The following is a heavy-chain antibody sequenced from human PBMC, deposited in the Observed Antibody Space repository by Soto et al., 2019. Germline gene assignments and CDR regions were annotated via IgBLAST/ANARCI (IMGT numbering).Heavy chain of an antibody. V-gene: IGHV4-4*07. CDR2: IYGSGSP. CDR1: GGSISSYY. D-gene: IGHD3-10*01. J-gene: IGHJ6*02. Sequence: SETLSLTCTVSGGSISSYYWSWFRQPAGKGLKLIWRIYGSGSPSYNPSLKGRVTMSLDTSKNQFSLKLSSVTAADTALYYCARDYFGSASSDWGQGTTVTVSS. CDR3: ARDYFGSASSD.